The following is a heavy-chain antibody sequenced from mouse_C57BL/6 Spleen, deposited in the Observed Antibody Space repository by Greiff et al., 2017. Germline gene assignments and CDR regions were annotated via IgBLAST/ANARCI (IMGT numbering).Heavy chain of an antibody. CDR2: IDPENGDT. CDR1: GFNIKDDY. D-gene: IGHD1-1*01. J-gene: IGHJ4*01. Sequence: EVQLVESGAELVRPGASVKLSCTASGFNIKDDYMHWVKQRPEQGLEWIGWIDPENGDTEYASKFQGKATITADTSSTTAYLQLSSLTSEDTAVYYCTTYYYGSSYDAMDYWGQGTSVTVSS. V-gene: IGHV14-4*01. CDR3: TTYYYGSSYDAMDY.